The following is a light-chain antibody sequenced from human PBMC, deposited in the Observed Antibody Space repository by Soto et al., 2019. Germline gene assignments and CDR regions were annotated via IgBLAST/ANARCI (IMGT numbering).Light chain of an antibody. J-gene: IGKJ4*01. CDR2: GAS. CDR3: QQYDTSPPPT. V-gene: IGKV3-20*01. Sequence: EMVLTQSPGTLSLSPGDRATLSCRASQSVSSNYLTWYQQKPGQAPRLLIYGASSRATGIPDRFSGSGSGTDFTLTISRLEPEDFAVYYCQQYDTSPPPTFGGGTRVEIK. CDR1: QSVSSNY.